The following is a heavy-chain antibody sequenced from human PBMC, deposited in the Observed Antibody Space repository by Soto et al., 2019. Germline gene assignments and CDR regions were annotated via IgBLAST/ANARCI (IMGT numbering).Heavy chain of an antibody. CDR2: ISAYNGKS. J-gene: IGHJ4*02. D-gene: IGHD2-2*01. V-gene: IGHV1-18*04. Sequence: VQLVQSGADMKKPGDSVKVSCNASGYTFTTYGISWVRQAPGQGLEWMCLISAYNGKSHNAQKLQGRDTMTTDTSTSTAYESLRSLISDGTAVYYCARAHYPKSYGSCDYWSQGTLVPVSS. CDR1: GYTFTTYG. CDR3: ARAHYPKSYGSCDY.